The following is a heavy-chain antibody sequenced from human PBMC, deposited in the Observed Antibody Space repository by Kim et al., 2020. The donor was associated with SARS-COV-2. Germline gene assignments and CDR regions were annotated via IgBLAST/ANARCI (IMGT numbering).Heavy chain of an antibody. Sequence: GGSLRLSCAASGFTFDDYTMHWVRQAPGKGLEWVSLISWDGGSTYYADSVKGRFTISRDNSENSLYLQMNSLRTEDTALYYCAKEYSSSWYYYYGMDVWGQGTTVTVSS. D-gene: IGHD6-13*01. CDR1: GFTFDDYT. J-gene: IGHJ6*02. CDR2: ISWDGGST. CDR3: AKEYSSSWYYYYGMDV. V-gene: IGHV3-43*01.